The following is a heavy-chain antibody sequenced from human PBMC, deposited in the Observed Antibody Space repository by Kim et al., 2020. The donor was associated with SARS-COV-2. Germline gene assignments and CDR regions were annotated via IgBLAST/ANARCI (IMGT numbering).Heavy chain of an antibody. CDR1: GYTFTSYA. CDR3: ARDLYSSGWLSDY. V-gene: IGHV7-4-1*02. D-gene: IGHD6-19*01. CDR2: INTNTGNT. J-gene: IGHJ4*02. Sequence: ASVKVSCKASGYTFTSYAMNWVRQAPGQGLEWMGWINTNTGNTTYAQGFTGRFVFCLDTSVSTAYLHISSLKAQDTAVYYFARDLYSSGWLSDYWVQGTLGPVAS.